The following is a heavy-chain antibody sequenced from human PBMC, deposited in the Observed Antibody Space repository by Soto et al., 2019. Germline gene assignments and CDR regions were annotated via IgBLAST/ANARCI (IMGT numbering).Heavy chain of an antibody. V-gene: IGHV1-69*06. D-gene: IGHD3-3*01. CDR2: IIPIFGTR. CDR1: GDSFSAHA. Sequence: QVQLVQSGAEVKKPGSSVKVSCKASGDSFSAHAVSWVRQAPGQGLEWMGAIIPIFGTRHYAQKFQGRVTITADKSTSTAYMELSSLRSEDTAIYYCARDSGYDFWSGSFRVHYFGYWGQGTLVNVSS. CDR3: ARDSGYDFWSGSFRVHYFGY. J-gene: IGHJ4*02.